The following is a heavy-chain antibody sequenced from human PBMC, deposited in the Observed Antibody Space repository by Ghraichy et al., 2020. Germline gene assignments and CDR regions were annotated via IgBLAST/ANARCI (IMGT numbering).Heavy chain of an antibody. D-gene: IGHD6-13*01. J-gene: IGHJ2*01. CDR3: ASDLGSTSWYPRYFDF. CDR2: ISSSSSYI. CDR1: GFTFSSYS. V-gene: IGHV3-21*01. Sequence: LSLTCAASGFTFSSYSMNWVRQAPGKGLEWVSSISSSSSYIYYADSVKGRFTISRDNAKNSLYLQMNSLRAEDTAVYYCASDLGSTSWYPRYFDFWGR.